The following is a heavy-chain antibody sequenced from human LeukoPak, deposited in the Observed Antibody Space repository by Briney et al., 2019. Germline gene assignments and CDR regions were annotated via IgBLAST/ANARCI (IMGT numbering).Heavy chain of an antibody. V-gene: IGHV1-3*01. D-gene: IGHD3-22*01. CDR3: ARVGSVDTSGYYDY. CDR1: GYTFSDYA. CDR2: IDAGNGDT. J-gene: IGHJ4*02. Sequence: GASVKVSCKASGYTFSDYAMHWVRQAPGQRFEWMGWIDAGNGDTRYSQKFQGRVTITRDTSASTAYIELRSLRSEDTAVYYCARVGSVDTSGYYDYWGQGTLVTVSS.